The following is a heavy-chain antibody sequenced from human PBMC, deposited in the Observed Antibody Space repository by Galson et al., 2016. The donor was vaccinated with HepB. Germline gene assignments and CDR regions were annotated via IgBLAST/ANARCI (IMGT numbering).Heavy chain of an antibody. V-gene: IGHV3-30-3*01. CDR3: ARDKERWVQYNYYFGMDV. J-gene: IGHJ6*02. Sequence: SLRLSCAASGFTFSSYAMHWVRQAPGKGLEWVAVISYDGNNKYFAGSVKGRFTISRENSYNTLYLQMKSLRPDDTAVYYCARDKERWVQYNYYFGMDVWGQGTTVTVSS. CDR1: GFTFSSYA. CDR2: ISYDGNNK. D-gene: IGHD5-24*01.